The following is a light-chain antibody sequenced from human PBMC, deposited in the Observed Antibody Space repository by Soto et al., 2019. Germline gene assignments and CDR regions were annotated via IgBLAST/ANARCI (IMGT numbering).Light chain of an antibody. Sequence: EIVLTQYPGTLSLSPGERATLSCRASQSVRSSYLAWYQQKPCQAPRLLIYGASSRATGIPDRFSGSGSGTDFTLTISRLEPEDFAVYYCQQYGSSPYTFGQGTKLEIK. V-gene: IGKV3-20*01. CDR3: QQYGSSPYT. CDR2: GAS. CDR1: QSVRSSY. J-gene: IGKJ2*01.